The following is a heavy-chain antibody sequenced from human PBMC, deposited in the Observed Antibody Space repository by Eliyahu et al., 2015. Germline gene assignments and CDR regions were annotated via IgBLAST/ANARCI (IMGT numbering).Heavy chain of an antibody. J-gene: IGHJ4*02. CDR3: ARTLTYYYGSGTKVEDY. V-gene: IGHV1-46*03. D-gene: IGHD3-10*01. Sequence: QVQLVQSGAEVKKPGASVQVSCKASGYTFXXXXRHWVXQAXGQGLEWMGIINPSGGSTSYAQKFQGRVTMTRDTSTSTVYMELSSLRSEDTAVYYCARTLTYYYGSGTKVEDYWGQGTLVTVSS. CDR2: INPSGGST. CDR1: GYTFXXXX.